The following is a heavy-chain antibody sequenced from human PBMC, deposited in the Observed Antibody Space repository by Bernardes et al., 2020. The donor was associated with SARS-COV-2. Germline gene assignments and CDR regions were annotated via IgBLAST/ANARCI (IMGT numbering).Heavy chain of an antibody. J-gene: IGHJ6*02. CDR1: GFTFSSYG. V-gene: IGHV3-33*01. D-gene: IGHD1-1*01. Sequence: GGSLRLSCAASGFTFSSYGMHWVRQAPGKGLEWVAVIWYDGSNKYYADSVKGRFTISRDNSKNTLYLQMNSLRAEDTAVYYCARGRTGTTSYYYYGMDVWGQGTTVTVSS. CDR3: ARGRTGTTSYYYYGMDV. CDR2: IWYDGSNK.